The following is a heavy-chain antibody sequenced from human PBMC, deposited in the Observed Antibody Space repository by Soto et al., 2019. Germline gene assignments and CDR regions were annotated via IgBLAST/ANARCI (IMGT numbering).Heavy chain of an antibody. J-gene: IGHJ4*02. V-gene: IGHV1-8*01. CDR3: ASSGSGWYLY. Sequence: QEQLVQSGAEVKKPGASVKVSCKGYGYTFTSYDMNWVRQATGQGLEWMGWMNPNSSNTGYAQKFQGRVTMTRNTSISTAYIELSSPRSEDTVVYYCASSGSGWYLYWGQGTLVTVSS. D-gene: IGHD6-19*01. CDR2: MNPNSSNT. CDR1: GYTFTSYD.